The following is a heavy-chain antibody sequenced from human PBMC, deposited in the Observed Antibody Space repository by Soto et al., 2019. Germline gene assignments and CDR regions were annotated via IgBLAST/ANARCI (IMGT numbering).Heavy chain of an antibody. V-gene: IGHV1-8*01. CDR2: MNPGSGDT. D-gene: IGHD3-16*01. CDR3: ARMATFGSLNWFDP. CDR1: GYSFTNND. Sequence: ASVKVSCKASGYSFTNNDVTWVRQATGQGLEWMGRMNPGSGDTGYAQKFQGRVTMTRDISIATAYMELSSLRSDDTAIYYCARMATFGSLNWFDPWGQGTLVTVSS. J-gene: IGHJ5*02.